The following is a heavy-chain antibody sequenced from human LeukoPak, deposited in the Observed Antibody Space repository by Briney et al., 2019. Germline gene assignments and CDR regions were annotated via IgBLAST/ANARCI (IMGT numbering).Heavy chain of an antibody. CDR2: ISGNGGTT. CDR3: AKVSPYKIAVAGNFDY. J-gene: IGHJ4*02. V-gene: IGHV3-23*01. CDR1: GFAFTSYA. D-gene: IGHD6-19*01. Sequence: GGSLRLSCAASGFAFTSYAMNWVRQAPGKGLEWASAISGNGGTTYYADSVKGRFTISRDNSKNTLYVQMNSLRAEDTAVYYCAKVSPYKIAVAGNFDYWGQGALVTVSS.